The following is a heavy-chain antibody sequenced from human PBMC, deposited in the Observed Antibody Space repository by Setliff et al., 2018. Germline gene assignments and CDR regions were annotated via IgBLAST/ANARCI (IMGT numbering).Heavy chain of an antibody. CDR2: ISGSGGST. Sequence: PGGSLRLSCAASGFTFSSYAMSWVRQAPGKGLEWVSAISGSGGSTYYADSVKGRFTISRDNAKNSLYLQMNSLRAEDTAVYYCARGAIYDSSGYYYAWYFDLWGRGTLVTVSS. V-gene: IGHV3-23*01. J-gene: IGHJ2*01. D-gene: IGHD3-22*01. CDR1: GFTFSSYA. CDR3: ARGAIYDSSGYYYAWYFDL.